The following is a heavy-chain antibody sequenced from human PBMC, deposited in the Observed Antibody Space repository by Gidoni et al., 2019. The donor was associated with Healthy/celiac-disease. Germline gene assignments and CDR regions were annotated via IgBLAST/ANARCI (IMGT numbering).Heavy chain of an antibody. V-gene: IGHV3-48*01. CDR2: ISSSSSTI. CDR1: GFTFSSYS. Sequence: EVQLVESGGGLVQPGGSLRLSCAASGFTFSSYSMNWVRQAPGKGLEWVSYISSSSSTIYYADSVKGRFTISRDNAKNSLYLQMNSLRAEDTAVYYCARACSGGSCYPAAFDYWGQGTLVTVSS. CDR3: ARACSGGSCYPAAFDY. J-gene: IGHJ4*02. D-gene: IGHD2-15*01.